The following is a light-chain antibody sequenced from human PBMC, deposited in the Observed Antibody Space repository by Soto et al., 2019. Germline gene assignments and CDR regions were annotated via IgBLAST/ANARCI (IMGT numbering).Light chain of an antibody. V-gene: IGKV1-5*01. CDR1: ESISSW. J-gene: IGKJ1*01. CDR3: QHYNSYSEA. Sequence: DIPMTQSPSTLSASVGDRFTITCRASESISSWLAWYQQKLGRAPRPLIYYASSLESGVPSRFSGSGYGTEFTLTISSLQPDDFATYYCQHYNSYSEAFGQGTKVDI. CDR2: YAS.